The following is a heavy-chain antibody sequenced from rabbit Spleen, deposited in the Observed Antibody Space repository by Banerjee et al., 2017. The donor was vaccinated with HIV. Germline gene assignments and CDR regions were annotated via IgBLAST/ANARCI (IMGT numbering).Heavy chain of an antibody. CDR1: GISFNSGYD. J-gene: IGHJ4*01. D-gene: IGHD4-1*01. CDR2: IYAGSSGGT. Sequence: QSLEESGGDLVKPGGTLTLTCKASGISFNSGYDMCWVRQAPGKGLEWIACIYAGSSGGTYSATWAKGRFTFSKTSSTTVTLQMTSLTAADTATYFCARDMGVAAGYYFNLWGQGTLVTVS. V-gene: IGHV1S40*01. CDR3: ARDMGVAAGYYFNL.